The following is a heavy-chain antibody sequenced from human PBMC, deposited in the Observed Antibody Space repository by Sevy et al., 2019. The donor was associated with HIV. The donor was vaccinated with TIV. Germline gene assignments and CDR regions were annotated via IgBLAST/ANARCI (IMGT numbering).Heavy chain of an antibody. V-gene: IGHV3-30*04. CDR1: GFTFSSYA. CDR3: ARDLGEGGARLFYY. J-gene: IGHJ4*02. CDR2: ISYDGSNK. Sequence: GGSLRLSCAASGFTFSSYAMHWVRQAPGKGLEWVAVISYDGSNKYYADSVKGRFTISRDNSKNTLYLQMNSLRAEDTAVYYCARDLGEGGARLFYYWGQGTLVTVSS. D-gene: IGHD3-16*01.